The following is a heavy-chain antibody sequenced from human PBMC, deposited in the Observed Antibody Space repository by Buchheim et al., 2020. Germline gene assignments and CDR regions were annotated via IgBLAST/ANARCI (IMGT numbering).Heavy chain of an antibody. J-gene: IGHJ6*02. CDR3: AKSRGVDYYYYGMDV. V-gene: IGHV3-30*18. CDR2: ISYDGSNK. Sequence: VQLLASGGGLVQPGRSLRLSCAASGFTFSSYGMHWVRQAPGKGLEWVAVISYDGSNKYYADSVKGRFTISRDNSKNTLYLQMNSLRAEDTAVYYCAKSRGVDYYYYGMDVWGQGTT. CDR1: GFTFSSYG.